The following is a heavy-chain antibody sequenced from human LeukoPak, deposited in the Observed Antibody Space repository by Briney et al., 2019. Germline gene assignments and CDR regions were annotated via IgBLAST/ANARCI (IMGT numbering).Heavy chain of an antibody. CDR3: ARVRQQRFYYYYGMDV. D-gene: IGHD6-13*01. J-gene: IGHJ6*02. V-gene: IGHV1-69*04. CDR2: IIPILGIA. CDR1: GGTFSCYA. Sequence: ASVKVSCKASGGTFSCYAISWVRQAPGQGLEWMGRIIPILGIANYAQKFRGRVTITADKSTSTAYMELSSLRSEDTAVYYCARVRQQRFYYYYGMDVWGQGTTVTVSS.